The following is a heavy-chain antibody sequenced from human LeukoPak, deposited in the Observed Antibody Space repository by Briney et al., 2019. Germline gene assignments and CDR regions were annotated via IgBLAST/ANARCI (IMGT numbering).Heavy chain of an antibody. V-gene: IGHV4-59*01. Sequence: SETLSLTCTVSDGSITNYDWSWVRQPPGKGLEFIGHVHYSGTANYNPSLRSRVTISIDTSKKHFFLKLKSVTAADTAVYYCARVSRQDSSSWYRAYYYYGMDVWGQGTTVTVSS. CDR3: ARVSRQDSSSWYRAYYYYGMDV. CDR2: VHYSGTA. J-gene: IGHJ6*02. D-gene: IGHD6-13*01. CDR1: DGSITNYD.